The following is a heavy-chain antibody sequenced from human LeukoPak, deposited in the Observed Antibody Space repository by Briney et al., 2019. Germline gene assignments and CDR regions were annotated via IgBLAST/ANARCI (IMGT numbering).Heavy chain of an antibody. CDR1: GGSISSYY. CDR2: IYYSGST. V-gene: IGHV4-59*01. D-gene: IGHD6-13*01. J-gene: IGHJ5*02. Sequence: SETLSLTCTVSGGSISSYYWSWIRQPPGKGLEWIGYIYYSGSTNYNPSLKSRVTISVDTSKNQFSLKLSSVTAADTAVYYCAREIAAGSPGSWGQGTLVTVSS. CDR3: AREIAAGSPGS.